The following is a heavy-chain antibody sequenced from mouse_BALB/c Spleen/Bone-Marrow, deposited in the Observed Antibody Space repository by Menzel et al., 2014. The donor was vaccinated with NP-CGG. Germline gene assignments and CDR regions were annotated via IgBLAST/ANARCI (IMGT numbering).Heavy chain of an antibody. V-gene: IGHV2-9*02. CDR3: ARCSYYEGAMDH. CDR1: GFSLTSYG. D-gene: IGHD1-1*01. Sequence: LQRMESGPGLVAPSQSLSITCTVSGFSLTSYGVHWVRQPPGTVLEWLGVIWAGGSTNYNSALMSRLSSSKDNSKSQVFLKMNSLQTDDTAMYYWARCSYYEGAMDHLVQGTSVTVSS. J-gene: IGHJ4*01. CDR2: IWAGGST.